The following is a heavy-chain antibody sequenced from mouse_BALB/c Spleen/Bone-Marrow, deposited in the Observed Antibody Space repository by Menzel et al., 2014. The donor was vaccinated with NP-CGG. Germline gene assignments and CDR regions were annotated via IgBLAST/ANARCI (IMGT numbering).Heavy chain of an antibody. J-gene: IGHJ1*01. Sequence: EVKLQESGPDLVKPSQSLSLTCTVTGYSITSGYSWHWIRQFPGNKLEWMGYIHHSGSTNYNPSLRSRISITRDTSKNQFFLHLNSVTTEDTATYYCTSYGNYWYFDVWGAGTTLTVSS. CDR3: TSYGNYWYFDV. CDR1: GYSITSGYS. CDR2: IHHSGST. V-gene: IGHV3-1*02. D-gene: IGHD2-1*01.